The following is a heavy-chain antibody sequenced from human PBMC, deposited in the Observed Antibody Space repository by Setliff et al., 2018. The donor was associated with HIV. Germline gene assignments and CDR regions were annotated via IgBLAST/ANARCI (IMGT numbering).Heavy chain of an antibody. J-gene: IGHJ3*02. CDR2: IYYSGST. Sequence: SETLSLTCTVSGGSISSYYWSWIRQPPGKGLEWIGYIYYSGSTNYNPSLKSRVTISVDTSKNQFSLKLSSVTAADTAVYYCARQWVGYYDILTGRVSDGFDIWGQGTMVTVSS. D-gene: IGHD3-9*01. CDR3: ARQWVGYYDILTGRVSDGFDI. V-gene: IGHV4-59*08. CDR1: GGSISSYY.